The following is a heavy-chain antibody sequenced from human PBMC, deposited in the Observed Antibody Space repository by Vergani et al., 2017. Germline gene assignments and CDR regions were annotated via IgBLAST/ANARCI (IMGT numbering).Heavy chain of an antibody. V-gene: IGHV1-69*01. J-gene: IGHJ3*02. CDR1: GGTFSSYA. CDR3: ARRSLGREGCYLGCAFDI. D-gene: IGHD3-16*01. Sequence: QVQLVQSGAEVKKLGSSVKVSCKASGGTFSSYAISWVRQAPGQGLEWMGGIIPIFGTANYAQKFQGRVTITADESTSTAYMELSSLRSEDTAVYYCARRSLGREGCYLGCAFDIWGQGTMVTVSS. CDR2: IIPIFGTA.